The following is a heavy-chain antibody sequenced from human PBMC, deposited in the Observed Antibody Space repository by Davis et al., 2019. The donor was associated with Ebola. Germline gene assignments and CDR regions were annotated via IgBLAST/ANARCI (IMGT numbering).Heavy chain of an antibody. D-gene: IGHD6-19*01. CDR3: ARFIAVGGNYGMDV. Sequence: KVSCKGSGYSFTTYWIAWVRQTPAKGLEWMGIIYPGDSDTRYSPSFEGQVTISVDRSISTAYLQWSSLKASDTAMYYCARFIAVGGNYGMDVWGKGTTVTVSS. J-gene: IGHJ6*04. CDR2: IYPGDSDT. V-gene: IGHV5-51*01. CDR1: GYSFTTYW.